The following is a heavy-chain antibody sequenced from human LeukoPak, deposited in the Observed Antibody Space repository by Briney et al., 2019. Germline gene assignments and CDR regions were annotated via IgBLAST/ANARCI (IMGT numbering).Heavy chain of an antibody. CDR3: AGDKTTGGWYEIEY. V-gene: IGHV3-53*01. Sequence: PGGSLRLSCAASGFSVSSNYMIWVRQGPGKGLECVSVISNDGDTYYADSVKGRFTISRDTSKNTVSLQMNSLRAEDTAVYWCAGDKTTGGWYEIEYRGQGTLVTVSS. CDR1: GFSVSSNY. CDR2: ISNDGDT. J-gene: IGHJ4*02. D-gene: IGHD6-19*01.